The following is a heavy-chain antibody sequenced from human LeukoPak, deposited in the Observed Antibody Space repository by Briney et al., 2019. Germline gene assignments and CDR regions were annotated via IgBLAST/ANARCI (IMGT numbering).Heavy chain of an antibody. J-gene: IGHJ5*02. CDR3: AKDPPYDYGDYESWFDP. CDR1: GFTFSSYA. D-gene: IGHD4-17*01. Sequence: GGSLRLSCAASGFTFSSYAMSWVRQAPGKGLEWVSAISGSGGSTYYADSVKGRFTISRDNSKNTLYLQMNSLRAEDTAVYYCAKDPPYDYGDYESWFDPWGQGTLVTVSS. V-gene: IGHV3-23*01. CDR2: ISGSGGST.